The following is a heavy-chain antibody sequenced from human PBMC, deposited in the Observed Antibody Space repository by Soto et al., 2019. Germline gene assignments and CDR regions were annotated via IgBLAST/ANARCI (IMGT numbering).Heavy chain of an antibody. Sequence: QVQLVESGGGVVQPGRSLRLSCAASGFTFSSYGMHWVRQAPGKGLEWVAVISYDGSNKYYADSVKGRFTISRDNSKNTRYLQMNSLRAEDTAVYYCAKPEMYYYDSSGYYDYWGQGTLVTVSS. CDR3: AKPEMYYYDSSGYYDY. CDR2: ISYDGSNK. J-gene: IGHJ4*02. D-gene: IGHD3-22*01. CDR1: GFTFSSYG. V-gene: IGHV3-30*18.